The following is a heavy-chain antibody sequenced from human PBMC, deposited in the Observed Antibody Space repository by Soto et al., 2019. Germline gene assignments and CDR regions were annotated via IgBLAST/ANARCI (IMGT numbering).Heavy chain of an antibody. J-gene: IGHJ5*02. CDR3: AINGDSGYYVRWLDP. CDR2: IIPLFGTT. D-gene: IGHD3-10*02. Sequence: QVQLMQSGAEVKKPGSSVKVSCKASGGSFSTYPVSWVRQAPGQGLEWLGDIIPLFGTTNYAQKFQGRVTITADDSTGTTYMELSSLSSADSAVYYCAINGDSGYYVRWLDPWGQGTLVNVSS. V-gene: IGHV1-69*01. CDR1: GGSFSTYP.